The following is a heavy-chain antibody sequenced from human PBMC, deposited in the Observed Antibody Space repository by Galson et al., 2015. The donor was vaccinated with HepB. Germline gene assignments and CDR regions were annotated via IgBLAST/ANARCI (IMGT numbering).Heavy chain of an antibody. CDR2: TYYRSKWYN. V-gene: IGHV6-1*01. CDR1: GDSVSSNSAA. D-gene: IGHD3-10*01. J-gene: IGHJ3*02. CDR3: ARGYYYGSGSYYYDAFDI. Sequence: CAISGDSVSSNSAAWNWTRQSPSRGLEWLGRTYYRSKWYNDYAVSVRSRITINPDTSKNQVSLQLNSVTPEDTAVYYCARGYYYGSGSYYYDAFDIWGQGTMVTVSS.